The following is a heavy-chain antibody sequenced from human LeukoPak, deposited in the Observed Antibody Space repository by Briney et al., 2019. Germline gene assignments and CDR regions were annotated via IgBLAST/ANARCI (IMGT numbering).Heavy chain of an antibody. CDR1: GDSISSYC. D-gene: IGHD2-15*01. CDR2: FHDSGSA. CDR3: ARDSHSVDTATPRGFDP. V-gene: IGHV4-59*01. Sequence: ASETLSLICTVSGDSISSYCWSWVRQPPGKGLEWVGYFHDSGSANYNPSLKSRITMSVDTSKNQFSLKLRSVTAADTAVYYCARDSHSVDTATPRGFDPWGQGTLVTVSS. J-gene: IGHJ5*02.